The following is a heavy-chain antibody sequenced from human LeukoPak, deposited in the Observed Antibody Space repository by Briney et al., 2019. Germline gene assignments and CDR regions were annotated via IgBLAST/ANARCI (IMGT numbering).Heavy chain of an antibody. CDR2: INFSGST. CDR1: SGSIGSFY. D-gene: IGHD6-13*01. V-gene: IGHV4-59*08. J-gene: IGHJ4*02. CDR3: ARGGIAAAGTIGY. Sequence: SETLSLTCTISSGSIGSFYWSWIRQPPGKGLEWIGYINFSGSTKSNSALESRVTITMDTSKNQFSLKLNSVTAADTAVYYCARGGIAAAGTIGYWGQGTLVTVSS.